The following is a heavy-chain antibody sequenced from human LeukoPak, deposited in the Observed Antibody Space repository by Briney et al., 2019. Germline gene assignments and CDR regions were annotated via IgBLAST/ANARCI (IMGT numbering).Heavy chain of an antibody. CDR2: ISSSSSYI. Sequence: AGGSLRLSCAASGFTFSSYGMTWVRQAPGKGLEWVSSISSSSSYIYSADSVKGRFTISRDNAKNSLYLQMNSLRAEDTAVYYCARDLSGIAGYTYGRGIDCWGQGTLVTVSS. CDR3: ARDLSGIAGYTYGRGIDC. D-gene: IGHD5-18*01. CDR1: GFTFSSYG. V-gene: IGHV3-21*01. J-gene: IGHJ4*02.